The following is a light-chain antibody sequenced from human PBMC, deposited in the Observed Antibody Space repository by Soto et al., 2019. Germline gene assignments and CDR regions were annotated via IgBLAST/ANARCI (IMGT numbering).Light chain of an antibody. CDR3: QVWHRSSAQRV. V-gene: IGLV3-21*02. CDR2: DDS. Sequence: SYELSQPPSVSVAPGQTAMITCGGNNIGTQSVHWYQQRPGQAPVLVVYDDSDRPSGIPERFSGSNSGNMATLTIVRVEAGDEADYYCQVWHRSSAQRVFGGGTKVTVL. CDR1: NIGTQS. J-gene: IGLJ3*02.